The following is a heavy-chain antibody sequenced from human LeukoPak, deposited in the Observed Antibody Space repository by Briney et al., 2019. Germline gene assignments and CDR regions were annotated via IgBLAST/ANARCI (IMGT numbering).Heavy chain of an antibody. V-gene: IGHV4-34*01. Sequence: PSETLSLTRAVYGGSFSGYYWSWIREPPGKGLEWIGEINNSGSTNYNPSLKSRVTISVDTSKNQFSLKLSSVTAADTAVYYCATERGYSYGPFDYWGQGTLVTVSS. CDR3: ATERGYSYGPFDY. CDR2: INNSGST. CDR1: GGSFSGYY. J-gene: IGHJ4*02. D-gene: IGHD5-18*01.